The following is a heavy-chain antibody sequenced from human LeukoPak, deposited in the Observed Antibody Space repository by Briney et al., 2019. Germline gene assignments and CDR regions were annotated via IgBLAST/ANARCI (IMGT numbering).Heavy chain of an antibody. CDR3: ARSPPWYSSSWGIDY. CDR1: GFTFSSYA. Sequence: SGGSLRLSCAASGFTFSSYAMSWVRQAPGKGLEWVSAISGSGGSTYYADSVKGRFTISRDNAKNTLYLQMNSLRAEDTAVYYCARSPPWYSSSWGIDYWGQGTLVTVSS. J-gene: IGHJ4*02. CDR2: ISGSGGST. V-gene: IGHV3-23*01. D-gene: IGHD6-13*01.